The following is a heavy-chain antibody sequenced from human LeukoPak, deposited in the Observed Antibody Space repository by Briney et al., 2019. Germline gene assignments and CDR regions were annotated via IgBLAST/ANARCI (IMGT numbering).Heavy chain of an antibody. J-gene: IGHJ3*02. CDR1: GGTFSSYA. Sequence: GASVKVSCKASGGTFSSYAISWVRRAPGQGLEWMGRIIPIFGTANYAQKFQGRVTITTDESTSTAYMELSSLRSEDTAVYYCARWNRSGYYDAFDIWGQGTMVTVSS. D-gene: IGHD3-22*01. CDR3: ARWNRSGYYDAFDI. CDR2: IIPIFGTA. V-gene: IGHV1-69*05.